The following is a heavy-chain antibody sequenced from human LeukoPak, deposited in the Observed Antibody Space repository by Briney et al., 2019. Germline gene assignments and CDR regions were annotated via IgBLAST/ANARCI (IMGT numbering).Heavy chain of an antibody. CDR3: ARDNVAYCDPNCPNFDY. V-gene: IGHV3-7*01. D-gene: IGHD2-21*01. J-gene: IGHJ4*02. CDR1: GFTFSNYW. CDR2: IKEDGSEQ. Sequence: GGSLRLSCAVSGFTFSNYWMSWVRQAPGKGLEWVANIKEDGSEQYYVDSVKGRFIISRDNAKNSLYLQMNSLRAEDTAVYYCARDNVAYCDPNCPNFDYWGQGTLVTVSS.